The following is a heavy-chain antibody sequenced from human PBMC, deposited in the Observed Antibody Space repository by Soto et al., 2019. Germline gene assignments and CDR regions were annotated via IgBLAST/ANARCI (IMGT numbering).Heavy chain of an antibody. Sequence: TVGSLRLSCAASGFTFSSYGMHWVRQAPGKGLEWVAVISYDGSNKYYADSVKGRFTISRDNSKNTLYLQMNSLRAEDTAVYYCAKELLEVPVAFDIWGQGTMVTVSS. CDR3: AKELLEVPVAFDI. V-gene: IGHV3-30*18. J-gene: IGHJ3*02. D-gene: IGHD3-10*01. CDR2: ISYDGSNK. CDR1: GFTFSSYG.